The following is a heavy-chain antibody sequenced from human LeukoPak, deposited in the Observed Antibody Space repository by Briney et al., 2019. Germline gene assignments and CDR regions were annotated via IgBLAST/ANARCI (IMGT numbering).Heavy chain of an antibody. Sequence: QAGGSLRLSCAASGFTFGSYGMSWVRQAPGKGLEWVSFITPNADRTSYADSVEGRFTISRDNPRNTLYMQMNSPRDEDTAVYYCAIMHGYYDGSGYWVQWGQGTLVTVSS. CDR2: ITPNADRT. J-gene: IGHJ1*01. V-gene: IGHV3-23*01. D-gene: IGHD3-22*01. CDR3: AIMHGYYDGSGYWVQ. CDR1: GFTFGSYG.